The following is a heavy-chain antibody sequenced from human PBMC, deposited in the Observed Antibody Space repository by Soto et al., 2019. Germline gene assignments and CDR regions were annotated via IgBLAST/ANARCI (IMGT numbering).Heavy chain of an antibody. V-gene: IGHV3-9*01. CDR3: ARGPGDDFWSRTSTQYYYMDV. J-gene: IGHJ6*03. D-gene: IGHD3-3*01. CDR2: ISWNSGSI. CDR1: GFTFDDYA. Sequence: GGSLRLFCAASGFTFDDYAMHWVRQAPGKGLEWVSGISWNSGSIGYADSVKGRVTITRDMSTSTAYMELSSLRSEDTAVYYCARGPGDDFWSRTSTQYYYMDVWGKGTTVTVSS.